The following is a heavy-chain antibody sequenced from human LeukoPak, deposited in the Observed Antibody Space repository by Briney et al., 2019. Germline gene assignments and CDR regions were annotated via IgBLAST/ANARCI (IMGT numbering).Heavy chain of an antibody. CDR1: GFTFSSYE. CDR2: ISSSGRTA. CDR3: ARDRGRYYMDV. D-gene: IGHD6-25*01. J-gene: IGHJ6*03. Sequence: GGSLRLSCVASGFTFSSYEMNWVRQTPGKGLEWVSYISSSGRTAYYADSVRGRFTISRDNAKNSLYLQMNSLRAGDTAVYYCARDRGRYYMDVWGKGTTVTISS. V-gene: IGHV3-48*03.